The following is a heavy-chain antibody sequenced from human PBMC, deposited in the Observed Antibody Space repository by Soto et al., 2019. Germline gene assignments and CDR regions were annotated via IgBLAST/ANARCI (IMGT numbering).Heavy chain of an antibody. D-gene: IGHD3-16*01. Sequence: GALRLSCAASAFTFSSYWMSWVRQAPGKGLEWVANIKQDGSEKYYVDSVKGRFTISRDNAKNSLYLQMNSLRAEDTAVYYCARDLFEAARRGEYAFDIWGQGTMGTVS. V-gene: IGHV3-7*03. CDR1: AFTFSSYW. CDR3: ARDLFEAARRGEYAFDI. J-gene: IGHJ3*02. CDR2: IKQDGSEK.